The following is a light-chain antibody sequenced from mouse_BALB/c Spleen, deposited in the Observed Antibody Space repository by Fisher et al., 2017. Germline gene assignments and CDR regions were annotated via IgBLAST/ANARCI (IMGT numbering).Light chain of an antibody. V-gene: IGKV4-80*01. CDR3: HQWSSIT. CDR1: SSVSY. J-gene: IGKJ4*01. CDR2: STS. Sequence: IVITQSPAIMSASLGEEITLTCSASSSVSYMHWYQQKSGTSPKLLIYSTSNLASGVPSRFSGNGSGTFYSLTISSVEAEDAADYYCHQWSSITFGSGTKLEIK.